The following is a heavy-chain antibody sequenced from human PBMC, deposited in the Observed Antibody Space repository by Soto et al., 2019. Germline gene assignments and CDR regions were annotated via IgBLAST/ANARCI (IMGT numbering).Heavy chain of an antibody. CDR3: ATKTYISYSGRHLGGMDV. J-gene: IGHJ6*02. V-gene: IGHV4-61*01. CDR1: GGSVSSGSYY. Sequence: SETLSLTCTVSGGSVSSGSYYWSWIRQPPGKGLEWIGYIYYSGSTNYNPSLKSRVTISVDTSKNQFSLKLSSVTAADTAVYYCATKTYISYSGRHLGGMDVWGQGTTVTVSS. D-gene: IGHD1-26*01. CDR2: IYYSGST.